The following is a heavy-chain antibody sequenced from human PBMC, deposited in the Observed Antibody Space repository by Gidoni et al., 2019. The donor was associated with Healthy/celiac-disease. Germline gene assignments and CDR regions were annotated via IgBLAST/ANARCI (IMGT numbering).Heavy chain of an antibody. D-gene: IGHD1-26*01. J-gene: IGHJ3*02. CDR3: AREQLLRVPGAFDI. V-gene: IGHV3-64*01. CDR1: GFTFSSYA. Sequence: EVQLVESGGGLVQPGGSLRLSCAASGFTFSSYAMHWVRQAPGKGLEYVSAISSNGGSTYYANSVKGRFTISRDNSKNTLYLQMGSLRAEDMAVYYCAREQLLRVPGAFDIWGQGTMVTVSS. CDR2: ISSNGGST.